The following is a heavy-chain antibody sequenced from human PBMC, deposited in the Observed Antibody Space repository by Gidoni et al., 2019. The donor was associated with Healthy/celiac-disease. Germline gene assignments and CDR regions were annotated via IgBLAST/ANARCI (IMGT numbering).Heavy chain of an antibody. CDR2: IRSKANSYAT. CDR3: TRLLLWFGESVNWFDP. CDR1: GFTFRGSA. V-gene: IGHV3-73*02. J-gene: IGHJ5*02. Sequence: EVQLVESGGGLVQPGGSLKLSCAASGFTFRGSAMHWVRQASGKGLEWVGRIRSKANSYATAYAASVKGRFTISRDDSKNTAYLQMNSLKTEDTAVYYCTRLLLWFGESVNWFDPWGQGTLVTVSS. D-gene: IGHD3-10*01.